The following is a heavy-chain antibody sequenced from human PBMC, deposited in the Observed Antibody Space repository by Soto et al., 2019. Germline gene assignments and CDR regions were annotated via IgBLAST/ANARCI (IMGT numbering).Heavy chain of an antibody. V-gene: IGHV3-30-3*01. D-gene: IGHD3-22*01. CDR2: ISYDGSNK. J-gene: IGHJ6*02. Sequence: ESGGGVVQPGRSLRLSCAASGFTFSSYAMHWVHQAPGKGLEWVAVISYDGSNKYYADSVKGRFTISRDNSKNTLYLQMNSLRAEDTAVYYCARDTLVYDSSGDYYYYGMDVWGQGTTVTVSS. CDR1: GFTFSSYA. CDR3: ARDTLVYDSSGDYYYYGMDV.